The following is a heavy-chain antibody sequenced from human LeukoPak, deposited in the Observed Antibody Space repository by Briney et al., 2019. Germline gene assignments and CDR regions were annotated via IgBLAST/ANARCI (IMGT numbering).Heavy chain of an antibody. CDR2: ICCSGGSK. J-gene: IGHJ6*02. CDR3: AKVAYYYDSSGYYYNYGMDV. V-gene: IGHV3-23*01. Sequence: GGSLRLSCAASGFTFSSYAMRWVRQAPGKGLEWVSAICCSGGSKYYADSVKGRFTISRDNSKNTLYLQMNSLRAEDTAVYYCAKVAYYYDSSGYYYNYGMDVWGQGTTVTVSS. CDR1: GFTFSSYA. D-gene: IGHD3-22*01.